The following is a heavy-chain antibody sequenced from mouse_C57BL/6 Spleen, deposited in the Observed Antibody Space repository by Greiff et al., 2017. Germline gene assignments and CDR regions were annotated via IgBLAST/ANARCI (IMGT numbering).Heavy chain of an antibody. V-gene: IGHV5-12*01. J-gene: IGHJ3*01. D-gene: IGHD4-1*01. CDR3: ARLGAFAY. Sequence: EVMLVESGGGLVQPGGSLKLSCAASGFTFSDYYMYWVRQTPEKRLEWVAYISNGGGSTYYPDTVKGRFTISRDNAKHTLYLQMSRLKSEDTAMYYCARLGAFAYWGQGTLVTVSA. CDR2: ISNGGGST. CDR1: GFTFSDYY.